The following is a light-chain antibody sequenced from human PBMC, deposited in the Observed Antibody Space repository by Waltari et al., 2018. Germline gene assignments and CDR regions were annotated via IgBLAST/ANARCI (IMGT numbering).Light chain of an antibody. J-gene: IGLJ1*01. CDR2: KDN. CDR1: LLAKKY. CDR3: YSAADNNVGV. V-gene: IGLV3-27*01. Sequence: SYELTQPSSVSVSPGQTASITCSGDLLAKKYARWFQQKPGQAPVLGIFKDNERPSGIPERFSGSSSGTSVTLTISGAQVEDEADYYCYSAADNNVGVFGPGTKVTVL.